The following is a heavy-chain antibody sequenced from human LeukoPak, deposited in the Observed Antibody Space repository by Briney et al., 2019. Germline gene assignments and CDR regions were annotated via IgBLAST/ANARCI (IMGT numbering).Heavy chain of an antibody. Sequence: ASVKVSCKASGYTFTGYYMHWVRQAPGQGLEWMGWINPNSGGTNYAQKFQGRVTMTRDTSISTAYMELSRLRSDDTAVYYCARDAITGTIPRVFYYYMDVWGKGTTVTVSS. J-gene: IGHJ6*03. D-gene: IGHD1-20*01. CDR2: INPNSGGT. CDR3: ARDAITGTIPRVFYYYMDV. CDR1: GYTFTGYY. V-gene: IGHV1-2*02.